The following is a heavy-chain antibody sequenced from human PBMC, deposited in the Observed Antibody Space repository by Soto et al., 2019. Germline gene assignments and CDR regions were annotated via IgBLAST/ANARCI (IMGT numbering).Heavy chain of an antibody. J-gene: IGHJ1*01. D-gene: IGHD3-10*01. V-gene: IGHV4-39*01. CDR3: ARRNGVVGSGSGGYRP. CDR2: IYYSGST. Sequence: QLQLQESGPGLVKPSETLSLTCTVSGGSISSSSYYWGWIRQPPGKGLEWIGSIYYSGSTYYNPSLKSRVTIAVATAKNQSPLKLSSVTAADTAVYSCARRNGVVGSGSGGYRPWGQGTLVTVSS. CDR1: GGSISSSSYY.